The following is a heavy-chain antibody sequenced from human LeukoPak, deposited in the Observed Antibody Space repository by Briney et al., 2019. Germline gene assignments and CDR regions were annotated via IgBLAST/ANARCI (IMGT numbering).Heavy chain of an antibody. CDR1: GGSISSSSYY. V-gene: IGHV4-39*02. J-gene: IGHJ4*02. Sequence: SETLSLTCTVSGGSISSSSYYWGWIRQPPGKGLEWIGSIYYSVSTYYNPSLKSRVTISVDTSKNQFSLKLSSVTAADTAVYYCARDTVYWGQGTLVTVPS. CDR3: ARDTVY. CDR2: IYYSVST. D-gene: IGHD4-17*01.